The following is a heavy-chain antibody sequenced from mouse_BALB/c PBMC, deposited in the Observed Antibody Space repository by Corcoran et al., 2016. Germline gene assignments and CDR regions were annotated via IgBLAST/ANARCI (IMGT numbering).Heavy chain of an antibody. J-gene: IGHJ3*01. D-gene: IGHD2-10*01. CDR1: GCTFSNYG. CDR2: INTYTGEP. V-gene: IGHV9-1*02. Sequence: QIQLVQSGPELKKPGETVKISCKASGCTFSNYGMNWVKQAPGKGLKWMGWINTYTGEPTYADDFKGRFAFSLETSASTAYLQINNLKTEDMATYFCAKTYYGNFSWFAYWGQGTLVAVSA. CDR3: AKTYYGNFSWFAY.